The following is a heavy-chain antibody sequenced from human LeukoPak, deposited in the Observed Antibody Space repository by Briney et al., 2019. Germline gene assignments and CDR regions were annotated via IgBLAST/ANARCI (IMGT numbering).Heavy chain of an antibody. D-gene: IGHD6-6*01. CDR2: INHSGST. CDR3: ARANRRPYDY. CDR1: GGSISSYY. V-gene: IGHV4-34*01. Sequence: PSETLSLTCTVSGGSISSYYWSWIRQPPGKGLEWIGEINHSGSTNYNPSLKSRVTISVDTSKNQFSLKLSSVTAADTAVYYCARANRRPYDYWGQGTLVTVSS. J-gene: IGHJ4*02.